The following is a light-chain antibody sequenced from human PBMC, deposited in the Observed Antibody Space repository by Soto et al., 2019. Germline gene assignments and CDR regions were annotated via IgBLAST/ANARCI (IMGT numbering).Light chain of an antibody. CDR3: QQLYTLPFT. Sequence: DIQMTQSPSTLPASVGDRVTITCRASQSISNWLAWYQQKPGTAPKRLIYDASNLQSGVPSRFSGSGSGTEFTLTISGLLPEDFAAYHCQQLYTLPFTFGQGTRLEIK. CDR2: DAS. V-gene: IGKV1-5*01. CDR1: QSISNW. J-gene: IGKJ5*01.